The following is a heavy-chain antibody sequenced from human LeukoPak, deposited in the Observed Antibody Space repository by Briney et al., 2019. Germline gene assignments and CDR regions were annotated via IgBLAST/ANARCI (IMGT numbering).Heavy chain of an antibody. V-gene: IGHV4-61*02. CDR1: GGSISSGSYY. CDR3: ARGDGGYSSSWFPYYFDY. CDR2: IYTSGST. D-gene: IGHD6-13*01. Sequence: SQTLSLTCTVSGGSISSGSYYWSWIRQPAGKGLEWIGRIYTSGSTNYNPSLKSRVTISVDTSKNHFSLKLSSVTAADTAVYYCARGDGGYSSSWFPYYFDYWGQGTLVTVSS. J-gene: IGHJ4*02.